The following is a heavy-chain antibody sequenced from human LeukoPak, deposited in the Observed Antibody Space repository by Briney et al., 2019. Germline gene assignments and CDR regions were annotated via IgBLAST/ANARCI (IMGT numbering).Heavy chain of an antibody. J-gene: IGHJ2*01. CDR3: VNDKGHDTSGWYFDL. CDR2: VSSDGNKK. D-gene: IGHD5-12*01. Sequence: GRSLRLSCAASGFTFRSYGMHWVRQAPGKGLEWVAAVSSDGNKKAYADFVEGRFTISRDNSRSTLYLQMDSLRVEDTSEYYCVNDKGHDTSGWYFDLWGRGTLVTVSS. CDR1: GFTFRSYG. V-gene: IGHV3-30*18.